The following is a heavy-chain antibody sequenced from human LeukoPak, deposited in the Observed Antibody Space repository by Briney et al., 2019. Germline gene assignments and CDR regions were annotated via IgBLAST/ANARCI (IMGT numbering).Heavy chain of an antibody. CDR3: ARGKRWLQLNLLDY. J-gene: IGHJ4*02. V-gene: IGHV3-11*01. D-gene: IGHD5-24*01. CDR2: ISSSGSTI. CDR1: GFTSSDYY. Sequence: PGGSLRLSCAASGFTSSDYYMSWIRQAPGKGLEWVSYISSSGSTIYYADSVKGRFTISRDNAKNSLYLQMNSLRAEDTAVYYCARGKRWLQLNLLDYWGQGTLVTVSS.